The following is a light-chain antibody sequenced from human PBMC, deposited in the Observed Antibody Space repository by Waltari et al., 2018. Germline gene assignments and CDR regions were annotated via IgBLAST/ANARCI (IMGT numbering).Light chain of an antibody. CDR1: SSNIGSNY. CDR3: AAWDDSLSARV. V-gene: IGLV1-47*01. Sequence: QSVLTQPPSASGTPGQRVTISCSGSSSNIGSNYVYWYQQLPGTAPKLLIYRNNQLPSGVPDRFSGSKSGTSASRAISGLRSEDEADYYCAAWDDSLSARVFGGGTKLTVL. CDR2: RNN. J-gene: IGLJ3*02.